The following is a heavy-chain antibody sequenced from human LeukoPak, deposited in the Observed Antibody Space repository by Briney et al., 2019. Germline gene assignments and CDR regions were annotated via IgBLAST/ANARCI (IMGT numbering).Heavy chain of an antibody. Sequence: GGSLRLSCAASGFSLATYAMHWVRQAPGKGLEYVSSISSNGGSTYYANSVKGRFTISRDNYKNTLYLQMGSLRAEDMAVYYCARDLGSTVTTFSGAFDVWGQGTMVTVSS. CDR2: ISSNGGST. J-gene: IGHJ3*01. CDR1: GFSLATYA. CDR3: ARDLGSTVTTFSGAFDV. V-gene: IGHV3-64*01. D-gene: IGHD4-17*01.